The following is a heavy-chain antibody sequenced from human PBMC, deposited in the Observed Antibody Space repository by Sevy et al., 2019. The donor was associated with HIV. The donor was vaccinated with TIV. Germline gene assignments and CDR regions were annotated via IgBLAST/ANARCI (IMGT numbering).Heavy chain of an antibody. V-gene: IGHV4-34*01. CDR1: GGSFSGYY. Sequence: SDTLSLTCVVYGGSFSGYYWTWIRQPPGKGLEWIGEINHSGSTNYNPSLKSRVIISVDTSRNQFSLKVSSVTAADTAVYYCARSPIFGYSSGRGMYYYYYMDVWGKGTTVTVSS. CDR3: ARSPIFGYSSGRGMYYYYYMDV. J-gene: IGHJ6*03. CDR2: INHSGST. D-gene: IGHD6-19*01.